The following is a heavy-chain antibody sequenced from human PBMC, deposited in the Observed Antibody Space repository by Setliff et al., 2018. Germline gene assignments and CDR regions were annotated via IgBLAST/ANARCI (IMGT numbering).Heavy chain of an antibody. CDR1: DGSLSTYY. Sequence: SETLSLTCTVSDGSLSTYYWSWIRQPPGKGLEFIGYVYYSGTANYSPSLESRLTISVDTSKNQFSLKLRSVTAADTAVYYCARTGTYRYFDSWGQGTLVTVSS. CDR2: VYYSGTA. J-gene: IGHJ4*02. CDR3: ARTGTYRYFDS. D-gene: IGHD1-1*01. V-gene: IGHV4-59*08.